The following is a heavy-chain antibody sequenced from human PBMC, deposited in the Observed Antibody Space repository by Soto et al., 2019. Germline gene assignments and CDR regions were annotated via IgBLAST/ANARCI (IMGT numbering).Heavy chain of an antibody. CDR3: ARDFAYFDS. J-gene: IGHJ4*02. CDR1: GGSFKSGSYS. Sequence: SETLSLTCTVSGGSFKSGSYSWSWIRQPPGKGLEWIGYVYHTGRTSYNPSLKSRVSISMDTSKNQFSLNLDSVTAADTAVYCCARDFAYFDSRGQGTLVTVSS. CDR2: VYHTGRT. D-gene: IGHD3-3*01. V-gene: IGHV4-61*01.